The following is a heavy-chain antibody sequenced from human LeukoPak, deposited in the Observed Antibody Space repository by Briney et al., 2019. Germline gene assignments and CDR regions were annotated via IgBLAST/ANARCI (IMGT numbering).Heavy chain of an antibody. CDR2: IKEDGSEA. J-gene: IGHJ4*02. Sequence: PGGSLRLSCEAAGFTFSRYWMSWVRQATGKGLECVAKIKEDGSEAHYVDSVKGRFTISRDNAKKSLYLQMNSLRAEDTAVYYCARDLLGWELHYFDYWGQGTLVTVSS. CDR3: ARDLLGWELHYFDY. D-gene: IGHD1-26*01. V-gene: IGHV3-7*01. CDR1: GFTFSRYW.